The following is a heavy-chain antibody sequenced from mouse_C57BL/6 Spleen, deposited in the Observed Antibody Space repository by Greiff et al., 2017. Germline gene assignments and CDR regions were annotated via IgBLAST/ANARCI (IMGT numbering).Heavy chain of an antibody. Sequence: QVQLQQPGAELVRPGSSVKLSCKASGYTFTSYWMHWVKQRPIQGLEWIGNIDPSDSETHYNQKFKDKATLTVDKSSSTAYMQLSSLTSEDSAVYYCARSPYDYVYYYAMDYWGQGTSVTVSS. CDR3: ARSPYDYVYYYAMDY. J-gene: IGHJ4*01. D-gene: IGHD2-4*01. CDR1: GYTFTSYW. CDR2: IDPSDSET. V-gene: IGHV1-52*01.